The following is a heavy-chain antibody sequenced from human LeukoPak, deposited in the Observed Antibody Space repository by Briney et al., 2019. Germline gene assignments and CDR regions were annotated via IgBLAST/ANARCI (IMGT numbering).Heavy chain of an antibody. D-gene: IGHD3-3*01. Sequence: GASVKVSCKASGYTFTGYYMHWVRQAPGQGLEWMGWINPNSGGTNYAQKFQGRVTMTRDTSISTAYMELSRLRSDDTAVYYCAREGTIFGVVMFFDYWGQGTLVTVSS. V-gene: IGHV1-2*02. CDR2: INPNSGGT. J-gene: IGHJ4*02. CDR3: AREGTIFGVVMFFDY. CDR1: GYTFTGYY.